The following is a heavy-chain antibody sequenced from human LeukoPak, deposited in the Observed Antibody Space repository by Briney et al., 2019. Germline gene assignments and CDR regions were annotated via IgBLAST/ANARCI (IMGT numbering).Heavy chain of an antibody. Sequence: GGSLRLSCAASGFTFSSYAMSWVRQAPGKGLEWVSVISGSGGSTYYADSVKGRFTISRDNSKNTLYLQMNSLRAEDTAVYYCAKDFSSGYYSFDSWGQGTLVTVSS. V-gene: IGHV3-23*01. CDR1: GFTFSSYA. J-gene: IGHJ4*02. D-gene: IGHD3-3*01. CDR2: ISGSGGST. CDR3: AKDFSSGYYSFDS.